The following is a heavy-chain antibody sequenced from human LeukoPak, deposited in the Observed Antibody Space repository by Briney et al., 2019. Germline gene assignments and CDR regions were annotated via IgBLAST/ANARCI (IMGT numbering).Heavy chain of an antibody. CDR1: GDGVSSLSAT. V-gene: IGHV6-1*01. CDR3: AREEDCTTASCYGTVYFDY. D-gene: IGHD2-2*01. Sequence: SQTLSLTCAISGDGVSSLSATWNWIRQSPSRGLEWLGRTYCRSKCYTDYAVSVKSRIAINSDTSKNQFSLQLNSVTPEDTAVYYCAREEDCTTASCYGTVYFDYWGQGILVTVSS. J-gene: IGHJ4*02. CDR2: TYCRSKCYT.